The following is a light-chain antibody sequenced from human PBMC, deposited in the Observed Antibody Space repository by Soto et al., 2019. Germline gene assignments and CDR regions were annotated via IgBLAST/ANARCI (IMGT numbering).Light chain of an antibody. CDR3: QSYDSSNLYV. CDR2: EGN. CDR1: SGNIGSDY. J-gene: IGLJ1*01. V-gene: IGLV6-57*04. Sequence: NSMLTQPHSVSESPGKTVTISCTRSSGNIGSDYVQWYQQRPGSAPTIVIYEGNRRPSGVPDRFSGSIDSSSNSASLTISGLKTEDEADYYCQSYDSSNLYVFGTGTKVTVL.